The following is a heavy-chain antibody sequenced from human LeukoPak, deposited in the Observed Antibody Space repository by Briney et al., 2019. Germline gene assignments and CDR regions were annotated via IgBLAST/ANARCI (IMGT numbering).Heavy chain of an antibody. CDR3: ARTITIFGALGYFDY. Sequence: SGTLSLTCTVSGASISSGAYSWSWVRQHPGKGLEWIAYIYYSGNTSYNPSLKRRVTISVDTSKNQFSLELSSVTAADTAVYYCARTITIFGALGYFDYWGQGTLVTVSS. CDR1: GASISSGAYS. CDR2: IYYSGNT. D-gene: IGHD3-3*01. J-gene: IGHJ4*02. V-gene: IGHV4-31*03.